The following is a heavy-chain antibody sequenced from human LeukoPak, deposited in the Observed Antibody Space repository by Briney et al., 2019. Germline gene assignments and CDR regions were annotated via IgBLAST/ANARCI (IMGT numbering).Heavy chain of an antibody. V-gene: IGHV4-34*01. CDR3: ARGGRIVVVPSAISFWGNWFDP. CDR2: INHSGST. J-gene: IGHJ5*02. Sequence: PSETLSLTCAVYGGSFSGYYWSWIRQPPGKGLEWIGEINHSGSTNYNPSLKSRVTISVDTSKNQFSLKLSSVTAADTAVYSCARGGRIVVVPSAISFWGNWFDPWGQGTLVTVSS. D-gene: IGHD2-2*02. CDR1: GGSFSGYY.